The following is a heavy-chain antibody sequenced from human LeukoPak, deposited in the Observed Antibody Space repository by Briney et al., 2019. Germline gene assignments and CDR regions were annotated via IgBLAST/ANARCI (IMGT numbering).Heavy chain of an antibody. V-gene: IGHV4-39*02. J-gene: IGHJ3*02. Sequence: PSETLSLTCTVSGGSISSSSYYWGWIRQPPGKGLEWIGSIYYSGSTYYNPSLKSRVTISVDTSKNQFSLKLSSVTAADTAVYYCAREGPPPEPIATDAFDIWGQGTMITVSS. CDR1: GGSISSSSYY. CDR2: IYYSGST. CDR3: AREGPPPEPIATDAFDI. D-gene: IGHD6-13*01.